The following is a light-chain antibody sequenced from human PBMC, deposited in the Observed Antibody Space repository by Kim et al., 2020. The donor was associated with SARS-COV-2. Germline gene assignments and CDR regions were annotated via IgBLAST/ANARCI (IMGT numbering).Light chain of an antibody. Sequence: SYELTQPPSVSVAPGKTARITCGGNNIGGKSVHWYQQKPGQAPVVVIYYDSDRPSGIPERFSGSNSGNTATLTISRVEAGDEADYYCQAWDSSSDHWAFGGVTQLPVL. J-gene: IGLJ3*02. CDR3: QAWDSSSDHWA. CDR2: YDS. V-gene: IGLV3-21*04. CDR1: NIGGKS.